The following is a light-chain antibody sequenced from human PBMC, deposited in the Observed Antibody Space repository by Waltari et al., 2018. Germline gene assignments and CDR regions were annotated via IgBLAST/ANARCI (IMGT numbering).Light chain of an antibody. CDR2: LNSAGRH. CDR1: SGHSSYA. V-gene: IGLV4-69*01. J-gene: IGLJ3*02. Sequence: QLVLTQSPSASASLGASVKPTCTLISGHSSYAIAWRQQQPEKGPRSLMKLNSAGRHRKGHGLPVRYSGSSSGAGRYLTISSRQSEDEADYYSRTWGTDPHWVFGGGTKLTVL. CDR3: RTWGTDPHWV.